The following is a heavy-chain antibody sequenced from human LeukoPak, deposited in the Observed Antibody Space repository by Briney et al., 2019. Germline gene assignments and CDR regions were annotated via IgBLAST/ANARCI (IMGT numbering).Heavy chain of an antibody. CDR1: GGSISSGGYY. CDR3: ARVSDAAMVFDY. J-gene: IGHJ4*02. V-gene: IGHV4-31*03. Sequence: PSETLSLTCTVSGGSISSGGYYWSWIHQHPGKGLEWIGYIYYIGSTYYNPSLKSRVTISVDTSKNQFSLKLSSVTDADTAVYYCARVSDAAMVFDYWGQGTRVTVSS. CDR2: IYYIGST. D-gene: IGHD5-18*01.